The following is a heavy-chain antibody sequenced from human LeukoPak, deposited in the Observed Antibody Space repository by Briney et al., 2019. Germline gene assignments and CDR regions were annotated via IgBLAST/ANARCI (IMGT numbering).Heavy chain of an antibody. J-gene: IGHJ4*02. D-gene: IGHD4-17*01. V-gene: IGHV4-59*01. CDR2: IYYSGST. CDR1: GGSISSYY. Sequence: SETLSLTCTVSGGSISSYYWSWIRQPPGKGLEWIGYIYYSGSTNYNPSLKSRVTISVDTSKNQFSLKLSSVTVADTAVYYCAGTTVTTGLFFDYWGQGTLVTVSS. CDR3: AGTTVTTGLFFDY.